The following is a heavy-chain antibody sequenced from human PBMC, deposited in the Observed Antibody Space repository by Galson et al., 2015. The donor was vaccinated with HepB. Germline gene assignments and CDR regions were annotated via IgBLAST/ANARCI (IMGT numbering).Heavy chain of an antibody. CDR2: IYWDDGK. CDR3: AHSRAPYYYDSSGYYYVGSTTTGGMDV. J-gene: IGHJ6*02. D-gene: IGHD3-22*01. Sequence: PALVKPTQTLTLTCTFSGVSLSTSGVGGGGIRQPPGKALEWLALIYWDDGKSYSPPLKSRQTITKDTSKNQGVLTRTNMDPVDTATYYYAHSRAPYYYDSSGYYYVGSTTTGGMDVWGQGTTVTVSS. V-gene: IGHV2-5*02. CDR1: GVSLSTSGVG.